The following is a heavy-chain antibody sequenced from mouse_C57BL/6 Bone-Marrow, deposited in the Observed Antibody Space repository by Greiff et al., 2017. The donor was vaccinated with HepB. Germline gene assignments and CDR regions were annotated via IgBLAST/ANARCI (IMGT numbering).Heavy chain of an antibody. V-gene: IGHV1-54*01. J-gene: IGHJ4*01. D-gene: IGHD2-4*01. CDR1: GYAFTNYL. Sequence: QVQLQQSGAELVRPGTSVKVSCKASGYAFTNYLIEWVKQRPGQGLEWIGVINPGSGGTNYNEKFKGKATLTADKSSSTAYMQLSSLTAEDSAVYFCARGNDSWGQGTSVTVSS. CDR3: ARGNDS. CDR2: INPGSGGT.